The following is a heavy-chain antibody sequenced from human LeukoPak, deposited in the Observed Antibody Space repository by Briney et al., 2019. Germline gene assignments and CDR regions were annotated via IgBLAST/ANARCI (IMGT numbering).Heavy chain of an antibody. J-gene: IGHJ4*02. CDR2: ISSSGSTK. CDR1: GFTLSSYE. V-gene: IGHV3-48*03. CDR3: ARRYCSSTSCTLDY. Sequence: GGSLRLSCAASGFTLSSYEMNWVRQAPGKGLEWVSYISSSGSTKYYADSVKGRFTISRDNAENSLYLQMNSLGYDDTAVYYCARRYCSSTSCTLDYWGQGTLVTVSS. D-gene: IGHD2-2*01.